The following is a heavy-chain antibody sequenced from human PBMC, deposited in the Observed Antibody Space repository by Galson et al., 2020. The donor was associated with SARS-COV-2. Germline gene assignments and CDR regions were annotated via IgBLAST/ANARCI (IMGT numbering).Heavy chain of an antibody. CDR3: ARDLLSTMIGEYGDYDHYYYYGMDV. CDR1: GFTFSSYG. V-gene: IGHV3-33*01. Sequence: TGGSLRLSCAASGFTFSSYGMHWVRQAPGKGLEWVAVIWYDGSNKYYADSVKGRFTISRDNSKNTLYLQMNSLRAEDTAVYYCARDLLSTMIGEYGDYDHYYYYGMDVWGQVTTVTVSS. CDR2: IWYDGSNK. J-gene: IGHJ6*02. D-gene: IGHD4-17*01.